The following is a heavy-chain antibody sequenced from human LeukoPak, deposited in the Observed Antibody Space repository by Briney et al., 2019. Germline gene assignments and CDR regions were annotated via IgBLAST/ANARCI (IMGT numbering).Heavy chain of an antibody. CDR2: INSDGSST. CDR3: AKVLDGTGYWNYYFDS. D-gene: IGHD3-22*01. V-gene: IGHV3-74*01. CDR1: GFTFSSYW. Sequence: GGSLRLSCAASGFTFSSYWMHWVRQAPGKGLVWVSRINSDGSSTSYADSVKGRFTISRDNAKNTLYLQMNSLRAEDTAVYYCAKVLDGTGYWNYYFDSWGQGTLVTVSS. J-gene: IGHJ4*02.